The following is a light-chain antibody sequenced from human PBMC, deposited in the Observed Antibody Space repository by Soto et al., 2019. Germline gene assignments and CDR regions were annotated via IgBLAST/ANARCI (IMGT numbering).Light chain of an antibody. CDR3: SAYTTNSALVV. CDR1: SSDVGAYDF. V-gene: IGLV2-14*01. J-gene: IGLJ2*01. CDR2: EVS. Sequence: QSALTQPASVSGSPGQSITISCNGTSSDVGAYDFVSWYQQHPGKVPKLMIFEVSHRPSGVSHRFSGSKSDNMASLTISGLQAEDEADYYCSAYTTNSALVVFGGGTKLTVL.